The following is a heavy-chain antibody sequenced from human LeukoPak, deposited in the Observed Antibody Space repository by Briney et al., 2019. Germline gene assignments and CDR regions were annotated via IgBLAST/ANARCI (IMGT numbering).Heavy chain of an antibody. Sequence: PGGSLRLSCAASGFTFSSNAMSWVRQAPGKGLEWVSGMSSSGGSTYYADSVKGRFTISRDNSKNTLYLQMNSLRAEDTAVYYCAKSAYVYSGSYYFDYWGQGTLVTVSS. CDR1: GFTFSSNA. CDR2: MSSSGGST. J-gene: IGHJ4*02. CDR3: AKSAYVYSGSYYFDY. D-gene: IGHD1-26*01. V-gene: IGHV3-23*01.